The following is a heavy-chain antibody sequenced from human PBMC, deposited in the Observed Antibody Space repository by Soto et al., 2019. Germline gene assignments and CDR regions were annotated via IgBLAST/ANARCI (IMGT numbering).Heavy chain of an antibody. CDR2: IIPIFGTR. V-gene: IGHV1-69*01. Sequence: QVQLVQSGAEVKKPGASVKVSCKVTGGTHSSYAITWVRQAPWQGLEWMGGIIPIFGTRDYAQKFQGRVTITADPSTSTAYLELSGLTSDDTAVYYCARDGSDYSTSGHYDPWGQGTLVTVSS. D-gene: IGHD3-22*01. CDR1: GGTHSSYA. CDR3: ARDGSDYSTSGHYDP. J-gene: IGHJ5*02.